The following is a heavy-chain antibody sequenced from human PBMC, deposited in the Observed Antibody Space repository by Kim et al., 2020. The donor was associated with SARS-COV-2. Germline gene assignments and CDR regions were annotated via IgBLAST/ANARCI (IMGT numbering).Heavy chain of an antibody. J-gene: IGHJ4*02. CDR2: INGYSGDT. D-gene: IGHD1-26*01. CDR1: SHTFRNYG. Sequence: ASVKVSCKASSHTFRNYGFIWVRQAPGQGLEWLGWINGYSGDTHYAQKLQGRVTMTADTSRVTMTTVTSTTTAYMELRSLRSDDTAIYYCAVGVGARRDFDHWGQGALITVSS. CDR3: AVGVGARRDFDH. V-gene: IGHV1-18*01.